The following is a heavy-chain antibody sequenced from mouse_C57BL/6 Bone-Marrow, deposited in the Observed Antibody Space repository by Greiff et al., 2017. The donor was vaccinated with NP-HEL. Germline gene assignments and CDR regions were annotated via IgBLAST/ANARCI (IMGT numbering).Heavy chain of an antibody. CDR1: GYSITSDY. J-gene: IGHJ1*03. Sequence: EVQGVESGPGLAKPSQTLSLTCSVTGYSITSDYWNWIRKFPGNKLEYMGYISYSGSTYYNQSLKSRISITRDTSKNQYYLQLSSVTTEDTATYYCARGTRVVAGDWYFDVWGTGTTVTVSS. CDR2: ISYSGST. D-gene: IGHD1-1*01. V-gene: IGHV3-8*01. CDR3: ARGTRVVAGDWYFDV.